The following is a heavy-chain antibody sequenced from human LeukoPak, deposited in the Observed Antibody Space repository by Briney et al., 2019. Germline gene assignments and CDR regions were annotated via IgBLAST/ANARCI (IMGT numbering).Heavy chain of an antibody. J-gene: IGHJ4*02. D-gene: IGHD3-22*01. CDR2: INSDGGDT. CDR1: GFTFSRSW. Sequence: GGSLRLPCAASGFTFSRSWMHWVRQAPGKGLVWLSRINSDGGDTTYADSVKGRFTISRDNAKNTLYLQMNSLRAEDTAMYYCARASGTDSSGYLQIDYWGQGTLVTVSS. CDR3: ARASGTDSSGYLQIDY. V-gene: IGHV3-74*01.